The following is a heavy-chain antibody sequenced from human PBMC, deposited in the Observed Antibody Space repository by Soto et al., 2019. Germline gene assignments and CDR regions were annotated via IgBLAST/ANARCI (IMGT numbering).Heavy chain of an antibody. CDR1: GGSISSGDYY. CDR2: IYYSGST. D-gene: IGHD3-10*01. V-gene: IGHV4-30-4*01. Sequence: PSETLSLTCTVSGGSISSGDYYWSWIRQPPGKGLEWIGYIYYSGSTYYNPSLKSRVTISVDTSKNQFSLKLSSVTAADTAVYYCAGGSGRSGLSDYWGQGTLVTVSS. J-gene: IGHJ4*02. CDR3: AGGSGRSGLSDY.